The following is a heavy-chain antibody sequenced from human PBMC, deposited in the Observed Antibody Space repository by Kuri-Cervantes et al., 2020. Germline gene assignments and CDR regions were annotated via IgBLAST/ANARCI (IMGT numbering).Heavy chain of an antibody. Sequence: GGSLRLSCPASGFTFSNFGMHWVRQAPGKGLEWVAFIRYDGSNEYYADSVKGRFTISRDNSKNTLYLQMNSLRAEDTAVYYCAKFYPLSWFGESTTDYWGQGTLVTVSS. J-gene: IGHJ4*02. CDR3: AKFYPLSWFGESTTDY. V-gene: IGHV3-30*02. CDR1: GFTFSNFG. D-gene: IGHD3-10*01. CDR2: IRYDGSNE.